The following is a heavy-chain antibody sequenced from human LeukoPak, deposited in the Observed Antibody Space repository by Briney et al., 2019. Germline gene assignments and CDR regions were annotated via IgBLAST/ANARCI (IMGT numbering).Heavy chain of an antibody. Sequence: ASVKVSCKASGYTFTNYGITWVREAPGQGPEWLGWISGYNANAHYAQNVQGRVTLTTDTSTNTAYMELRGLTSDDTAMYYCARVGRGCSSIRCYWEDWFDPWGQGTLVIVSS. CDR2: ISGYNANA. CDR3: ARVGRGCSSIRCYWEDWFDP. CDR1: GYTFTNYG. V-gene: IGHV1-18*01. D-gene: IGHD2-2*01. J-gene: IGHJ5*02.